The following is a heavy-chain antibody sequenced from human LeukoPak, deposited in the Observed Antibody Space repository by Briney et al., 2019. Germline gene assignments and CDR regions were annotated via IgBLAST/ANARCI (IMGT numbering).Heavy chain of an antibody. D-gene: IGHD5-24*01. Sequence: PGGSLRLSCGASGFTFSSYGMHWVRQAPGKGLEWVAFIRYDGSNKYYADSVKGRFTISRDNSKNTLYLQMNSLRAEDTAVYYCAKVGDGYSQPSYYFDYWGQGTLVTVSS. CDR3: AKVGDGYSQPSYYFDY. J-gene: IGHJ4*02. CDR1: GFTFSSYG. V-gene: IGHV3-30*02. CDR2: IRYDGSNK.